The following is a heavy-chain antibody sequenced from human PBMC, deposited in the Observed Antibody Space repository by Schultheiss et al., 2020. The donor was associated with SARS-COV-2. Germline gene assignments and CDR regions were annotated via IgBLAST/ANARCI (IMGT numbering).Heavy chain of an antibody. CDR2: IYSGGST. Sequence: GGSLRLSCAASGFTVSSNYMSWVRQAPGKGLEWVSVIYSGGSTYYADSVKGRFTISRDNSKNTLYLQMNSLRAEDTAVYYCAKDTSIAVAGSSPDPWGQGTLVTVSS. CDR1: GFTVSSNY. CDR3: AKDTSIAVAGSSPDP. V-gene: IGHV3-66*01. J-gene: IGHJ5*02. D-gene: IGHD6-19*01.